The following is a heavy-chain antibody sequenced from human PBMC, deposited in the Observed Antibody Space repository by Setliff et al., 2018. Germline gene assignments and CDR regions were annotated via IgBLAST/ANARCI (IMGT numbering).Heavy chain of an antibody. J-gene: IGHJ5*02. CDR1: GYTFTTFG. Sequence: ASVKVSCKASGYTFTTFGVSWVRQVPGQGLEWMGWISPNNGITSYGQKFQGRVTLTSETTTSTVYMELRSLKSDDAAVYYCARDVPLTTVTKNYFGPWGQGTLVTVSS. D-gene: IGHD4-17*01. V-gene: IGHV1-18*01. CDR2: ISPNNGIT. CDR3: ARDVPLTTVTKNYFGP.